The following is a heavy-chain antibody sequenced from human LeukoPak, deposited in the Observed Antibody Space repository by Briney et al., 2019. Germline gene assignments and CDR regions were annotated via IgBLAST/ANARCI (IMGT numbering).Heavy chain of an antibody. J-gene: IGHJ4*02. CDR2: IIPIFGTA. CDR1: GFTFTSYY. D-gene: IGHD2-21*02. V-gene: IGHV1-69*13. Sequence: GASVKVSCKASGFTFTSYYMHWVRQAPGQGLEWMGGIIPIFGTANYAQKFQGRVTITADESTSTAYMELSSLRSEDTAVYYCASCGGDCYLAMVYFDYWGQGTLVTVSS. CDR3: ASCGGDCYLAMVYFDY.